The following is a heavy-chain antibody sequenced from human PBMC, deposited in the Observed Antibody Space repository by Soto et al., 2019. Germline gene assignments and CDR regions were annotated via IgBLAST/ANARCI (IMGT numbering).Heavy chain of an antibody. J-gene: IGHJ4*02. Sequence: ASVKVSCKASGYTFTSYDIYWVRQATGQGLEWMGWMNPSTGNSRTARKFQGRVTLTSDTSLTTAHMELSSLRSEDTAVYYCARRAETNGWNGFGADKYYFDFWGQGTLVTSPQ. CDR2: MNPSTGNS. CDR3: ARRAETNGWNGFGADKYYFDF. V-gene: IGHV1-8*01. CDR1: GYTFTSYD. D-gene: IGHD1-1*01.